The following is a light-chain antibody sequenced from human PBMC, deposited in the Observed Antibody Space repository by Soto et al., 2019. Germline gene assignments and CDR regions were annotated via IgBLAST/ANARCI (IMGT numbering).Light chain of an antibody. Sequence: QSALTQPASVSGSPGQSITISCTGTGSDIGLYNYVSWYQHHPGRVPKLMIYDVTNRPSGVSNRFSGSKSGNTASLTISGLQADDEANYCCYSYTASGPWVFGGGTKLTVL. CDR2: DVT. J-gene: IGLJ3*02. CDR3: YSYTASGPWV. V-gene: IGLV2-14*03. CDR1: GSDIGLYNY.